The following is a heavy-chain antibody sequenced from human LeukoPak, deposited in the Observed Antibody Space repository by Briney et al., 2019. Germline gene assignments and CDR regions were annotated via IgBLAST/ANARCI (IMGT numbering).Heavy chain of an antibody. CDR2: ISIDGTST. D-gene: IGHD3-9*01. CDR1: GFTFSTYW. V-gene: IGHV3-74*01. J-gene: IGHJ3*02. CDR3: ARTIGSKNAFDI. Sequence: GGSLRLSCAASGFTFSTYWMHWVRQAPGKGLVWVSRISIDGTSTNYADSVKGRFTISRDNGNNTLYLQMNSLRAEDTAVYYCARTIGSKNAFDIWGQGTMVTVSS.